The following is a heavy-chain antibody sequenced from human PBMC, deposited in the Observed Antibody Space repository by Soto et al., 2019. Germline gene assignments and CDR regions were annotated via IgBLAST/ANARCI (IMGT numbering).Heavy chain of an antibody. V-gene: IGHV3-30-3*01. CDR3: ARPLWRDDYNWGYFDL. Sequence: QVQLVESGGGVVQPGRSLRLSCAASGFTFSSYAMHWVRQAPGKGLEWVAVISYDGSNKYYADSVKGRFTIYRDNSKNTLSLQMNRLRVEDTAVYYWARPLWRDDYNWGYFDLWGRGTLVTVSS. CDR2: ISYDGSNK. D-gene: IGHD4-4*01. CDR1: GFTFSSYA. J-gene: IGHJ2*01.